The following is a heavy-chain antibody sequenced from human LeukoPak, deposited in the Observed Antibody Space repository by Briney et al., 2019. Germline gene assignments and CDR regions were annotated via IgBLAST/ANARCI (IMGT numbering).Heavy chain of an antibody. D-gene: IGHD3-16*01. CDR1: GYTFTGYY. Sequence: ASVKVSCKASGYTFTGYYMHWVRQAPGQGLEWMGWINPNSGGTNYAQKFQGWVTMTRDTSISTAYMELRSLRSDDTAVYYCTREGLGELTLDCWGQGTLVTVSS. CDR3: TREGLGELTLDC. CDR2: INPNSGGT. V-gene: IGHV1-2*04. J-gene: IGHJ4*02.